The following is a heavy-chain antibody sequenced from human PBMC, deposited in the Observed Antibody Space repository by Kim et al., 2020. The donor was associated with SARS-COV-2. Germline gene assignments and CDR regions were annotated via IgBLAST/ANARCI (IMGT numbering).Heavy chain of an antibody. CDR1: GFTFSSYG. V-gene: IGHV3-30*18. D-gene: IGHD3-10*01. CDR3: AKMGEELLWFGEGPDY. J-gene: IGHJ4*02. CDR2: ISYDGSNK. Sequence: GGSLRLSCAASGFTFSSYGMHWVRQAPGKGLEWVAVISYDGSNKYYADSVKGRFTISRDNSKNTLYLQMNSLRAEDTAVYYCAKMGEELLWFGEGPDYWGQGTLVTVSS.